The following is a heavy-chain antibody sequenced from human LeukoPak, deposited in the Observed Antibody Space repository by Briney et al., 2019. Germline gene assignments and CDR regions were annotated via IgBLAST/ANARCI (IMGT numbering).Heavy chain of an antibody. CDR2: ISGSGTST. V-gene: IGHV3-23*01. D-gene: IGHD4-17*01. CDR3: TKGPRSIDY. CDR1: GFTFSTSA. J-gene: IGHJ4*02. Sequence: QTGGSLRLSCAASGFTFSTSAMSWVRQAPGKGLEWVSAISGSGTSTYYSDSVKGRFTISRDNSKHMWYLQMNSLRAEDTAVYYCTKGPRSIDYWGQGTLVTVSS.